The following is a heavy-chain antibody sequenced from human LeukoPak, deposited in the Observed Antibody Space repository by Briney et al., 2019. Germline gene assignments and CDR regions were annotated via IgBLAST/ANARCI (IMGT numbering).Heavy chain of an antibody. V-gene: IGHV3-48*03. CDR3: ARDLVIFDD. Sequence: GGSLRLSCAASGFTLSSYEMNWVRQAPGKGLEWVSYISSSGNTIYYADSVKGRFTISRDNAKNSLHLQMNSLRAEDTAVYYCARDLVIFDDWGQGTLVTVSS. CDR2: ISSSGNTI. D-gene: IGHD3-9*01. CDR1: GFTLSSYE. J-gene: IGHJ4*02.